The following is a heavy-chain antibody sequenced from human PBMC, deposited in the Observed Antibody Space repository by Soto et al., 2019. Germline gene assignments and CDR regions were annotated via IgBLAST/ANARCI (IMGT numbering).Heavy chain of an antibody. D-gene: IGHD5-18*01. J-gene: IGHJ4*02. Sequence: QVQLQQWGAGLLKPSETLSLTCAVYGGSFSGYYWSWIRQPPGKGLEWIGEINHSGSTNYNPSLKSRVTISVDTSKNQFSLKLSSVTAADTAVYYCARGVFHRGYSYGYGYWGQGTLVTVSS. CDR1: GGSFSGYY. CDR2: INHSGST. CDR3: ARGVFHRGYSYGYGY. V-gene: IGHV4-34*01.